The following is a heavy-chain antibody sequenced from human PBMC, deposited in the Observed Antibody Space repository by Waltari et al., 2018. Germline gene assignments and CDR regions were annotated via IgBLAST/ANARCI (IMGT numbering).Heavy chain of an antibody. CDR1: GYAVNSGFY. CDR3: SRQVLGYCTSAACRRLES. V-gene: IGHV4-38-2*01. D-gene: IGHD2-2*03. CDR2: IYHDGTT. J-gene: IGHJ4*02. Sequence: QVQLQESGPGLVKSSETLSLTCDVSGYAVNSGFYWGWIRQAPGKGLEWVATIYHDGTTLYNPSLKSRLSVSMDTSKNQISLTLKSVTAADTALYYCSRQVLGYCTSAACRRLESWGQGTLVTVSS.